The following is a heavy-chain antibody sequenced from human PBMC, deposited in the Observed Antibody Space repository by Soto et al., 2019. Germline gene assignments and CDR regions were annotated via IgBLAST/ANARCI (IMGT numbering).Heavy chain of an antibody. CDR2: IKSDGSST. Sequence: EVHLVESGGGLVQPGGSLRLSCAASGFTFSSYWMHWVRQVPGKGLVWVSRIKSDGSSTNYADSVEGRFTISIDNAKNALDLQMNSLRAEDTAVYFCASSHWSGYVYDNWGQGTLVTVSS. CDR1: GFTFSSYW. CDR3: ASSHWSGYVYDN. J-gene: IGHJ4*02. D-gene: IGHD3-3*01. V-gene: IGHV3-74*01.